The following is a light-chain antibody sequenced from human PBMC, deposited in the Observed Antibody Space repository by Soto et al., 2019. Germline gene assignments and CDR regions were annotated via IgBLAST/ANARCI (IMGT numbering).Light chain of an antibody. CDR3: QQYYSTPFT. CDR1: QSVLYSSNNKNY. Sequence: DIAMTQSPDSLAVSLGERATINCKSSQSVLYSSNNKNYLAWYQQKPGQPPKLLIYWASIRESGVPDRFSGSGSGTDFTLTISSLQAEDVAVYYCQQYYSTPFTFGPGTKVDIK. J-gene: IGKJ3*01. CDR2: WAS. V-gene: IGKV4-1*01.